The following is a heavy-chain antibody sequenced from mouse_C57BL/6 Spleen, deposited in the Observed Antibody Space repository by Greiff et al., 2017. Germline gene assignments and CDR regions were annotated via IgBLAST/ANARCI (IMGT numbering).Heavy chain of an antibody. CDR3: TPQYYGSSHWYFDV. D-gene: IGHD1-1*01. J-gene: IGHJ1*03. V-gene: IGHV14-1*01. Sequence: EVQLQQSGAELVRPGASVKLSCTASGFNIKDYYMHWVKQRPEQGLEWIGRIDPEDGDTEYAPKFQGKATMTAATSSNTAYLPLSSLPSEATAVYYCTPQYYGSSHWYFDVWGTGTTVTVSS. CDR2: IDPEDGDT. CDR1: GFNIKDYY.